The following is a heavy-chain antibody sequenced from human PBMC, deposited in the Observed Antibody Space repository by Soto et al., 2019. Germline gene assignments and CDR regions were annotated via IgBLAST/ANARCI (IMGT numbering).Heavy chain of an antibody. CDR1: AASFSKYY. CDR3: ASVTFGGIVLAH. D-gene: IGHD3-16*01. Sequence: PSETLSLTCTVSAASFSKYYWTWIRQPPGKGLEWIGYIYFNGNTKYNPSLEGRLTISIDTSKKEFSLKLTSVTAADAAVYYCASVTFGGIVLAHWGQRTLVTVSS. CDR2: IYFNGNT. J-gene: IGHJ4*02. V-gene: IGHV4-59*01.